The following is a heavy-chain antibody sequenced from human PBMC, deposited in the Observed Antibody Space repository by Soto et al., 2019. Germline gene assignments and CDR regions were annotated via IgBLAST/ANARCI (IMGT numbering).Heavy chain of an antibody. J-gene: IGHJ5*02. V-gene: IGHV4-34*01. CDR2: IDHSGGT. Sequence: QVQLQQWGTGLLKPSETLSLTCAAYGGSFSGFYWSWSRQPPGQGLEWIGEIDHSGGTNYNPSLTTRVTIAIDTFKNQFSLQLSSVTAADTAVYYCARGLIDIIIVPTATRFGPWGQGTLVTVSS. CDR3: ARGLIDIIIVPTATRFGP. CDR1: GGSFSGFY. D-gene: IGHD2-21*02.